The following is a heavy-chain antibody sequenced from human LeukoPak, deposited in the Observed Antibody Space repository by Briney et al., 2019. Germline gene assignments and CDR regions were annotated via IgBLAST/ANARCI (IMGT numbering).Heavy chain of an antibody. CDR2: ISSSGSTI. Sequence: GGSLRLSCAASGFTFSSYEMNWVRQAPGKGLEWVSYISSSGSTIYYADSVKGRFTISRDNAKNSLYLQVNSLRAEDTAVYYCARGLYGDRLDAFDIWGQGTMVTVSS. CDR3: ARGLYGDRLDAFDI. CDR1: GFTFSSYE. J-gene: IGHJ3*02. V-gene: IGHV3-48*03. D-gene: IGHD4-17*01.